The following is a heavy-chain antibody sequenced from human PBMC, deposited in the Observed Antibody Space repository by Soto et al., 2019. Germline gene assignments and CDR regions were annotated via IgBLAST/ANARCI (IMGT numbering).Heavy chain of an antibody. V-gene: IGHV4-59*11. Sequence: SETLSLTCTVSGGSISSHYWSWIRQPPGKGLEWIGYIYYSGSTNYNPSLKSRVTISVDTSKNQFSLKLSSVTAADTAVYYCARQPDSSSYYYYMDVWGKGTTVTVSS. CDR2: IYYSGST. CDR3: ARQPDSSSYYYYMDV. J-gene: IGHJ6*03. D-gene: IGHD6-13*01. CDR1: GGSISSHY.